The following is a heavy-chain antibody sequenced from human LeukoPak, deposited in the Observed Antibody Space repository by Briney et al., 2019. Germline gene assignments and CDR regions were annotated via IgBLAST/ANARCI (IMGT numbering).Heavy chain of an antibody. D-gene: IGHD6-6*01. Sequence: SETLSLTCAVYGGSLSGYYWSWIRQPPERGREWIGEISHRGGTNYNPSLKSRVTISVDTSKNQFSLKLTSVTAADTAMYYCAREWASRRGAFDIWGQGTTVTVSS. CDR1: GGSLSGYY. J-gene: IGHJ3*02. V-gene: IGHV4-34*01. CDR3: AREWASRRGAFDI. CDR2: ISHRGGT.